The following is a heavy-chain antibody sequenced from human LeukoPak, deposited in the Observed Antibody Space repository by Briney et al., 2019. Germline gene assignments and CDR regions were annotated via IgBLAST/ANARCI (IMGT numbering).Heavy chain of an antibody. CDR2: IRYDGSNK. CDR1: GFTFSSYG. CDR3: AKDRTYYYDSSGFDY. Sequence: HPGGPLRLSCAASGFTFSSYGMHWVRQAPGKGLEWVAFIRYDGSNKYYADSVKGRFTISRDNSKNTLYLQMNSLRAEDTAVYYCAKDRTYYYDSSGFDYWGQGTLVTVSS. J-gene: IGHJ4*02. V-gene: IGHV3-30*02. D-gene: IGHD3-22*01.